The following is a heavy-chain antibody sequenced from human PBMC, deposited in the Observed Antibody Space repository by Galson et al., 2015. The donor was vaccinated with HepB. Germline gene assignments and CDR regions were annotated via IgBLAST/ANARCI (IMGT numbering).Heavy chain of an antibody. CDR2: ISYDGSNK. V-gene: IGHV3-30*18. CDR3: AKDGNPITIFGVVWEYVHYYFDY. J-gene: IGHJ4*02. Sequence: SLRLSCAASGFTFSSYGMHWVRQAPGKGLEWVAVISYDGSNKYYADSVKGRFTISRDNSKNTLYLQMNSLRAEDTAVYYCAKDGNPITIFGVVWEYVHYYFDYWGQGTLVTVSS. CDR1: GFTFSSYG. D-gene: IGHD3-3*01.